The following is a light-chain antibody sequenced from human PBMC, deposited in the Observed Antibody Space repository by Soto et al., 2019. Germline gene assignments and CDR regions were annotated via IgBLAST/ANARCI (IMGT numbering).Light chain of an antibody. J-gene: IGKJ3*01. CDR3: QKGLT. V-gene: IGKV1-27*01. CDR2: AVS. Sequence: DIQMTQSPSSLSASVGDRVTITCRASQGISNNLAWYQQKPGKHPNLLIYAVSTLQSGVPSRFSGSGSGTDCTLTISSMQPEDVATYYCQKGLTFGPGTTGDI. CDR1: QGISNN.